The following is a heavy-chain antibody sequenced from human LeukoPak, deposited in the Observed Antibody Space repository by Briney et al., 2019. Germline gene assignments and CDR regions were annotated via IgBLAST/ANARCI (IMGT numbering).Heavy chain of an antibody. D-gene: IGHD3-22*01. CDR3: TLGGYDSSGDLPY. V-gene: IGHV3-49*04. Sequence: PGGSLTLSCTASGFTFGDYAMSWVRQAPGKGLEWVGFIRSKTYGGTTEYAASVKGRFTISRDDSKSIAYLQMNSLKTEDTAVYYCTLGGYDSSGDLPYWGQGTLVTVSS. J-gene: IGHJ4*02. CDR1: GFTFGDYA. CDR2: IRSKTYGGTT.